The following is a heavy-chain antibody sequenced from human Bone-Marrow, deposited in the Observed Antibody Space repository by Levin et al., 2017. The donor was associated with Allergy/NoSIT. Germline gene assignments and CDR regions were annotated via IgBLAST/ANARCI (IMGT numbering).Heavy chain of an antibody. D-gene: IGHD1-26*01. J-gene: IGHJ4*02. CDR1: GFTFSAFG. CDR2: ISYDGGNK. CDR3: TRDRGEWGQFYFDY. Sequence: PGGSLRLSCAASGFTFSAFGMHWVRQAPGRGLEWVAVISYDGGNKFYADSVKGRFTISRDNSKNTHYLQMNSLRAEDTAVYYCTRDRGEWGQFYFDYWGQGVLVAVSS. V-gene: IGHV3-33*01.